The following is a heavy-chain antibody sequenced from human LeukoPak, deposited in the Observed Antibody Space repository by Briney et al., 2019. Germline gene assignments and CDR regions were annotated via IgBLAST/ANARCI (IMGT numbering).Heavy chain of an antibody. CDR1: GYTFTGYY. CDR3: ARAYCSGGSCYGNYYYYGMHV. Sequence: ASVKVYCKASGYTFTGYYMHWVRQAPGQGLEWMGWTNPNSGGTNYAQKFQGWVTMTRDTSISTAYMELSRLRSDDTAVYYCARAYCSGGSCYGNYYYYGMHVWGKGTTVTVSS. V-gene: IGHV1-2*04. D-gene: IGHD2-15*01. CDR2: TNPNSGGT. J-gene: IGHJ6*04.